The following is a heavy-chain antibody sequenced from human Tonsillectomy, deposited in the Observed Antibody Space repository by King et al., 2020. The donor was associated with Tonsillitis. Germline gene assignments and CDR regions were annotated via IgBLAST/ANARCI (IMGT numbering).Heavy chain of an antibody. D-gene: IGHD6-13*01. CDR2: IYTSGIT. CDR1: GGSISSYY. Sequence: QLQESGPGLVKPSETLSLTCTVSGGSISSYYWSWIRQPAGQGLEWIGRIYTSGITNYNLSPKSRATMSVDTSKNQFSLKLSSVTAADTAVYYCAREFQSSRPLDYWGQGTLVTVSS. V-gene: IGHV4-4*07. CDR3: AREFQSSRPLDY. J-gene: IGHJ4*02.